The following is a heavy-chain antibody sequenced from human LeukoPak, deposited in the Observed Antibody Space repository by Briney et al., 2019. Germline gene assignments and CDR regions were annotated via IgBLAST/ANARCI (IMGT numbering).Heavy chain of an antibody. V-gene: IGHV3-23*01. CDR2: ISGSGADT. Sequence: PGGSLRLSCEGSEFIFSNYAMSWVRQVPGKVMEWVSTISGSGADTYYADSMKGRFTVSRDNSKNTLYLHMNSLRAEDTAVYYCAKNSYSGTVSLWDFWGQGIMVTVSS. D-gene: IGHD1-26*01. CDR1: EFIFSNYA. J-gene: IGHJ3*01. CDR3: AKNSYSGTVSLWDF.